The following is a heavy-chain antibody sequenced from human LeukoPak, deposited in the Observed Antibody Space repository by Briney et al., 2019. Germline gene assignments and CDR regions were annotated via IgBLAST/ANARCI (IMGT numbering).Heavy chain of an antibody. D-gene: IGHD2-15*01. CDR2: INWNGGST. Sequence: QPGGSLRLSCAASGFTFDDYGMSWVRQAPGKGLEWVSGINWNGGSTGYADSVKGRFTISRDSAKNSLYLQMNSLRAEDTALYYCARDGVVVVAAYAFDIGGKGTMVTVSS. J-gene: IGHJ3*02. CDR3: ARDGVVVVAAYAFDI. V-gene: IGHV3-20*04. CDR1: GFTFDDYG.